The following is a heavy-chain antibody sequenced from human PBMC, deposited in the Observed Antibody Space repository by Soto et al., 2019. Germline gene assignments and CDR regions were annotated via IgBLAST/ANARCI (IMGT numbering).Heavy chain of an antibody. CDR3: ARDGSGYDSTGFDY. J-gene: IGHJ4*02. Sequence: PSETLSLTCAVSGGSISSGGYSWSWIRQPPGKGLEWIGYIYHSGSTYYNPSLKSRVTISVDTSKNQFSLKLSSVTAADTAVYYCARDGSGYDSTGFDYWGQGTLVTVSS. D-gene: IGHD5-12*01. V-gene: IGHV4-30-2*01. CDR1: GGSISSGGYS. CDR2: IYHSGST.